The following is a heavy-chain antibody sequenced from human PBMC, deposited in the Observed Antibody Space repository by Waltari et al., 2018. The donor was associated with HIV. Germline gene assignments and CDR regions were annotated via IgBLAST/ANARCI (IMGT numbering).Heavy chain of an antibody. CDR1: GVFVRFDH. J-gene: IGHJ5*02. CDR3: VRGGRLRWGDEGPHYWFDP. Sequence: QVQIQQWGAGLVKPSETLSLSCAVYGVFVRFDHWSWIRLSPGKGLEWIGEDNDSVGPKYSPSFKRRATISIDASKNQVFLKLKSVTVADTAVYYCVRGGRLRWGDEGPHYWFDPWGQGTLVTISA. V-gene: IGHV4-34*02. D-gene: IGHD1-26*01. CDR2: DNDSVGP.